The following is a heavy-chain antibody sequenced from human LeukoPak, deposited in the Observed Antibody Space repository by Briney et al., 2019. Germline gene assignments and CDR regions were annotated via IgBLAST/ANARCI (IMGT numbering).Heavy chain of an antibody. D-gene: IGHD3-3*01. CDR2: IYYNGST. V-gene: IGHV4-59*01. Sequence: PSETLSLTCTVSGGSISSYYWSWIRQPPGKGLEWIGYIYYNGSTNYNPSLKSRVTISVDTSKNQFSLKLSSVTAADTAVYYCARGRSGYDHFDYWGQGTLVTVSS. CDR3: ARGRSGYDHFDY. J-gene: IGHJ4*02. CDR1: GGSISSYY.